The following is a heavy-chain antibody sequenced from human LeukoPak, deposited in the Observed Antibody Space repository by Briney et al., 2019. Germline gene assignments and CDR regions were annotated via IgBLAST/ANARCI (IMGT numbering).Heavy chain of an antibody. CDR2: IDYDGGSG. J-gene: IGHJ1*01. D-gene: IGHD6-19*01. Sequence: GGSLRLSCTVSGFTLSSYEMSWIRQAPGKGLEGVSRIDYDGGSGHYADSVKGRFTISRDNSNNTLFLHLNSLRGEDTAVYYCTRNSGWYGLSWGQGTLVTVSS. CDR3: TRNSGWYGLS. CDR1: GFTLSSYE. V-gene: IGHV3-23*01.